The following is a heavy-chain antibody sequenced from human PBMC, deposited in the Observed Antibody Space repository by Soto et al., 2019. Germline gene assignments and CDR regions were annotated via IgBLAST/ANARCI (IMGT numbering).Heavy chain of an antibody. V-gene: IGHV3-30-3*01. CDR1: RFTFSSYA. CDR3: ARDDTTRNFDY. Sequence: QVQLVESGGGVVQPGRSLRLSCAASRFTFSSYAMHWVRQAPGKGLEWVAVISYDGSNKYYADSVKGRFTISRDNSKNTLYLQMNSLRAEDTAVYYCARDDTTRNFDYWGQGTLVTVSS. D-gene: IGHD2-2*01. CDR2: ISYDGSNK. J-gene: IGHJ4*02.